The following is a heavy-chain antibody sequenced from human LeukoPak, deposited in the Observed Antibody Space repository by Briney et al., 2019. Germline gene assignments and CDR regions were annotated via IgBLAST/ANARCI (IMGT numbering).Heavy chain of an antibody. CDR3: ARDRHRSGWYRDY. Sequence: GSLRLSCAASGFTFSSYWMSWVRQAPGKGLEWVANIKQDGSEKYYVDSVKGRFTISRDNAKNSLYLQMNSLRAEDTAVYYCARDRHRSGWYRDYWGQGTLVTVSS. V-gene: IGHV3-7*01. J-gene: IGHJ4*02. D-gene: IGHD6-19*01. CDR2: IKQDGSEK. CDR1: GFTFSSYW.